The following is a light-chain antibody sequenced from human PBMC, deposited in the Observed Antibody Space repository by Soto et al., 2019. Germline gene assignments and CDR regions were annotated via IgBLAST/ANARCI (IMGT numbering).Light chain of an antibody. J-gene: IGKJ4*01. CDR1: QSVNTN. Sequence: EIVRTQKPATLAVSGREIDTRACRISQSVNTNLAWYQQKPGQAPRLLISDASTRATGIPARFSGSGSGTEFTLIIRRLQSEDLAVYPSQEYNNWAEGTCGGGTKVDIK. CDR3: QEYNNWAEGT. CDR2: DAS. V-gene: IGKV3-15*01.